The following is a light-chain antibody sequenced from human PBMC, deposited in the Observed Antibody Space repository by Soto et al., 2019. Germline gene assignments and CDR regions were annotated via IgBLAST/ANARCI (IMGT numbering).Light chain of an antibody. Sequence: QSVLTQPPSVTAAPGQKVTISCSGIRSNIGNNLVCWYQQLPGTAPKLLIYENNKRPSGIPDRFSGSKSGTSATLGITGLQTGDEADYYCGTWDSSLSEDVFGTGTKVTVL. CDR2: ENN. V-gene: IGLV1-51*02. CDR3: GTWDSSLSEDV. CDR1: RSNIGNNL. J-gene: IGLJ1*01.